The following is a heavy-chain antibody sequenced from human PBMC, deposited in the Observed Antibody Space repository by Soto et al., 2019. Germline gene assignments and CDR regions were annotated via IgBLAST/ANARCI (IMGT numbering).Heavy chain of an antibody. D-gene: IGHD6-13*01. Sequence: SETLSLTCTVSGGSISSYYWSWIRQPPGKGLEWIGYIYYSGSTNYNPSLKSRVTISVDTSKNQFSLKLSSVTAADTAVYYCARGSTWSDPYNWFDPWGQGTLVTVSS. CDR3: ARGSTWSDPYNWFDP. CDR2: IYYSGST. J-gene: IGHJ5*02. V-gene: IGHV4-59*01. CDR1: GGSISSYY.